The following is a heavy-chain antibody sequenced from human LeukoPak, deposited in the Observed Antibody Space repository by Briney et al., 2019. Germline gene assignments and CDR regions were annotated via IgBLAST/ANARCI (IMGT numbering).Heavy chain of an antibody. Sequence: ASVKVSCKASGYIFSDYYIHWVRQAPGRGFEWMGWITRYSGATNYAQKFQGRVTMTRDTSISTAYMELSRLRSDDTGVYYCARGADTAMVPDDYWGQGTLVTVSS. V-gene: IGHV1-2*02. J-gene: IGHJ4*02. CDR3: ARGADTAMVPDDY. CDR1: GYIFSDYY. D-gene: IGHD5-18*01. CDR2: ITRYSGAT.